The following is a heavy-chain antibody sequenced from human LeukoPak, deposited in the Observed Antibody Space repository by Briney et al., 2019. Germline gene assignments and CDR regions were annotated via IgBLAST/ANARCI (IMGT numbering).Heavy chain of an antibody. J-gene: IGHJ4*02. V-gene: IGHV3-21*01. Sequence: GGSLRLSCAAAGLTFNYYTMGWVRQAPGKGLEWVSSISSSSTNIHYADSVKGRFTISRDNAKNSLYLQMDSLRAEDTALYFCVRSHYDLYAFFDYWGQGTLVTVSS. CDR2: ISSSSTNI. CDR1: GLTFNYYT. CDR3: VRSHYDLYAFFDY. D-gene: IGHD3-22*01.